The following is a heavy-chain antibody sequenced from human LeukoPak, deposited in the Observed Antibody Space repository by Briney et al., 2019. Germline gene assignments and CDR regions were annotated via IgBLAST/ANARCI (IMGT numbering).Heavy chain of an antibody. CDR3: ARVYGDYVLAFDI. CDR2: IYYSGST. V-gene: IGHV4-39*07. J-gene: IGHJ3*02. Sequence: SSETLSLTCTVSGGSISSDIYYWGWIRRPPGKGLEWIGSIYYSGSTYYNPSLKSRVSISVDTSKNQFSLKLSSVTAADTAVYYCARVYGDYVLAFDIWGQGTMVTVSS. D-gene: IGHD4-17*01. CDR1: GGSISSDIYY.